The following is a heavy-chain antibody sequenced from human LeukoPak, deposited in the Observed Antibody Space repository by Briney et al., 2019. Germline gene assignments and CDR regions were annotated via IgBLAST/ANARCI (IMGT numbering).Heavy chain of an antibody. Sequence: ASVKVSCKASGYTFTGYYMHWVRQAPGQGLEWMGWINPNSGGTNYAQKFQGRVTMTRDTSISTAYMELSRLRSDDTAVYYCAREEYNNGWYPFDYWGQGTLVTVSS. J-gene: IGHJ4*02. CDR3: AREEYNNGWYPFDY. D-gene: IGHD6-19*01. V-gene: IGHV1-2*02. CDR1: GYTFTGYY. CDR2: INPNSGGT.